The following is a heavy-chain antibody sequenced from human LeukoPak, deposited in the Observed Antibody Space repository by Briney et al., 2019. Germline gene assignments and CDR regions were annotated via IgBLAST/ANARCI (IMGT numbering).Heavy chain of an antibody. CDR1: GGSISSSNYY. Sequence: KASETLSLTCTVSGGSISSSNYYWGWIRQPPGKGLEWIGYIFNSGSTYYNPSLKSRVTILVDTSKNQFSLKLSSVAAADTAVYYCARDRHKLVDIVAGILDYWGQGTLVTVSS. J-gene: IGHJ4*02. CDR2: IFNSGST. CDR3: ARDRHKLVDIVAGILDY. V-gene: IGHV4-39*07. D-gene: IGHD5-12*01.